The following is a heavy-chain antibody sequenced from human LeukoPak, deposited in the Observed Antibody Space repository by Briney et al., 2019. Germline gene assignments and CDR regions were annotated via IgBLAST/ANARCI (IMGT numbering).Heavy chain of an antibody. CDR2: IYPGDSDT. CDR3: ARHGYSSGWSAIDY. V-gene: IGHV5-51*01. Sequence: GESLKISCKGSGYSFTSFWIGWARQMPGKGLEWMGIIYPGDSDTRYSPSFQGQVTISADKSISTAYLQWGSLKASDTAMYYCARHGYSSGWSAIDYWGQGTLVTVSS. J-gene: IGHJ4*02. D-gene: IGHD6-19*01. CDR1: GYSFTSFW.